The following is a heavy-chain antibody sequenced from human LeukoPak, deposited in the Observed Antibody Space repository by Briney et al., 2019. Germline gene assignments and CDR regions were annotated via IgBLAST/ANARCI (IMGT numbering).Heavy chain of an antibody. CDR3: ARDWNFVYDY. J-gene: IGHJ4*02. V-gene: IGHV1-69*05. CDR1: GGTFSSYA. CDR2: IIPIFGTT. D-gene: IGHD3-16*01. Sequence: ASVKVSCKASGGTFSSYAISWVRQAPGQGLEWMGGIIPIFGTTNYAQKFQGRVTISTDESTSTAYMELRSLRSDDTAIYYCARDWNFVYDYWGQGTLVTVSS.